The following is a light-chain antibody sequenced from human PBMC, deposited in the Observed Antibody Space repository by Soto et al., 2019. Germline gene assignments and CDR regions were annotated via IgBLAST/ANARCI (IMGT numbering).Light chain of an antibody. V-gene: IGKV1-17*01. CDR1: QGIGTA. Sequence: DIQMTQSPSSLSASVGDRVTITCRASQGIGTALGWFQQRPGKAPKRLIYAASSLQSGVPSRFSGSGSGTEFTLTISSLQPEDFATYYCLQHNTFPITFGQGTRLDIK. CDR2: AAS. J-gene: IGKJ5*01. CDR3: LQHNTFPIT.